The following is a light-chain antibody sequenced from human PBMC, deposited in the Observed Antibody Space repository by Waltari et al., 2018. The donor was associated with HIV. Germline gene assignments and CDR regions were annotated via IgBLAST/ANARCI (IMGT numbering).Light chain of an antibody. Sequence: DLQITPSPRVLSASIGTRVTINCRASQGIGSWLAWYRQRPGEAPDLLIHDASHLRSGVPSRFSGGGSGTGFFLTINSLQSQDSGTYFCQQGYKLPLSFGPGTTIEI. CDR2: DAS. CDR1: QGIGSW. J-gene: IGKJ2*03. CDR3: QQGYKLPLS. V-gene: IGKV1-12*01.